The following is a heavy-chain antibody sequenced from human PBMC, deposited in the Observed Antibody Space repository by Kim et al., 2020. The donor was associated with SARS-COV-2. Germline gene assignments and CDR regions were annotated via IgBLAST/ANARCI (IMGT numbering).Heavy chain of an antibody. CDR1: GYTFTGYY. D-gene: IGHD1-7*01. CDR3: ARGLSPYKTGTTGRSVFHTSWFDP. V-gene: IGHV1-2*06. Sequence: ASVKVSCKASGYTFTGYYMHWVRQAPGQGLEWMGRINPNSGGTNYAQKFQGRVTMTRDTSISTAYMELSRLRSDDTAVYYCARGLSPYKTGTTGRSVFHTSWFDPWGQGTLVTVSS. CDR2: INPNSGGT. J-gene: IGHJ5*02.